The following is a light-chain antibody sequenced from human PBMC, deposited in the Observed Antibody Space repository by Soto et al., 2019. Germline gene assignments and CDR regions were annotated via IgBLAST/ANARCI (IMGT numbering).Light chain of an antibody. Sequence: QSPSALSGSVGDSVTITWLSLYQQKPGKVPQLLIYAASSLQSGVPSRFSGSGSGRDFALTISSLQPEYFATYYCQHADRFPIRTFGQGTRLEIK. CDR2: AAS. CDR3: QHADRFPIRT. V-gene: IGKV1-12*01. CDR1: W. J-gene: IGKJ5*01.